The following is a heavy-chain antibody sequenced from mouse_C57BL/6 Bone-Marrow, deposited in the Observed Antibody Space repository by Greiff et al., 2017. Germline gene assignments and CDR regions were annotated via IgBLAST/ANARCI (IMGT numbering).Heavy chain of an antibody. CDR1: GFNIKDYY. CDR2: IDPEDGDT. J-gene: IGHJ1*03. V-gene: IGHV14-1*01. CDR3: TTGFSSSYWYFDV. Sequence: EVQLQQSGAELVRPGASVKLSCTASGFNIKDYYMHWVKQRPEQGLEWIGRIDPEDGDTEYAPKFQGKATMTADTSSNTAYLQLSSLTSEDTAVYYCTTGFSSSYWYFDVWGTGTTVTVSS. D-gene: IGHD1-1*01.